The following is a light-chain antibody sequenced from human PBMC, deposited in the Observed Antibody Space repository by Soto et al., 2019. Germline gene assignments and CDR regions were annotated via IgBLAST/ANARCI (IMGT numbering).Light chain of an antibody. CDR1: SSDVGGYNY. Sequence: QSVLTQPASVSGSPGQSITISCTGTSSDVGGYNYVSWYQQHPGKGPKLIIYDVSDRPSGVSNRFSGSKSGNTASLTISGLQAEDEANYYCCSYTSSDTLVVFGGGTKLTVL. V-gene: IGLV2-14*03. J-gene: IGLJ2*01. CDR3: CSYTSSDTLVV. CDR2: DVS.